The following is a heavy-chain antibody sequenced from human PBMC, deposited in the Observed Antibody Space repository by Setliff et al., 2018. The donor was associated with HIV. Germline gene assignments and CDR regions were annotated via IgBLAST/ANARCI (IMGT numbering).Heavy chain of an antibody. V-gene: IGHV1-3*01. CDR2: INAGNGNT. J-gene: IGHJ2*01. CDR3: ARHQAPYYGSSGYNPNWYFDL. D-gene: IGHD3-22*01. CDR1: GYTFSNYV. Sequence: ASVKVSCKASGYTFSNYVMQWVRQAPGQRLEWMGWINAGNGNTKYSQEFQGRVTITTDTSASTAYMELNSLSSEDTAVYYCARHQAPYYGSSGYNPNWYFDLWGRGTLVTVSS.